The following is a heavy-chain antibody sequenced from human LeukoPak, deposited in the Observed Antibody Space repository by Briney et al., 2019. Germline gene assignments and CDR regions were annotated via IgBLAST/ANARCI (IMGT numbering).Heavy chain of an antibody. CDR2: IYYSGST. J-gene: IGHJ4*02. CDR1: GGSISSGDYY. CDR3: ARGNGLLWFGERVEVGFDY. D-gene: IGHD3-10*01. V-gene: IGHV4-30-4*01. Sequence: SETLSLTCTVSGGSISSGDYYWSWIRQPPGKGLEWIGYIYYSGSTYYNPSLKSRVTISVDTSKNQFSLKLSSVTAADTAVYYCARGNGLLWFGERVEVGFDYWGRGTLVTVSS.